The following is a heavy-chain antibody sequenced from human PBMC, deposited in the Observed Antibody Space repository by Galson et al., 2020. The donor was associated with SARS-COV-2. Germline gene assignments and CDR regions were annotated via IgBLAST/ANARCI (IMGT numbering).Heavy chain of an antibody. CDR3: ARGDFWSGEYLEY. Sequence: NSGGSLRLSCAASGFTFSDYYMSWIPQAPGKGLEWVSYISSSGSTLYYADSVKGRFTIARDNAKNSLYLQMDSLRAEDTAVYYCARGDFWSGEYLEYWGQGTLVTVSS. V-gene: IGHV3-11*01. D-gene: IGHD3-3*01. CDR2: ISSSGSTL. CDR1: GFTFSDYY. J-gene: IGHJ4*02.